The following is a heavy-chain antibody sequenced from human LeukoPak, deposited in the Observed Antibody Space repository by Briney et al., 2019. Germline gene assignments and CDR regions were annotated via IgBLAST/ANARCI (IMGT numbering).Heavy chain of an antibody. Sequence: GGSLRLSCAASGFTFSSYAMSWVRQAPGKGLEWVSAISGSGGSTYYADSVKGRFTIPRDNSKNTLYLQMNSLRAEDTAVYYCAKGYYDSTLAFDIWGQGTMVTVSS. CDR3: AKGYYDSTLAFDI. D-gene: IGHD3-22*01. V-gene: IGHV3-23*01. CDR2: ISGSGGST. CDR1: GFTFSSYA. J-gene: IGHJ3*02.